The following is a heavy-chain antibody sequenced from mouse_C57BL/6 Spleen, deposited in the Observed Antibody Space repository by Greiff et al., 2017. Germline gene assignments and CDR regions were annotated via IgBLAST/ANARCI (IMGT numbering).Heavy chain of an antibody. D-gene: IGHD1-1*01. CDR1: GYTFTTYP. Sequence: VQLVESGAELVKPGASVKMSCKASGYTFTTYPIEWMKQNHGKSLEWIGNFHPYNDDTKYNEKFKGKATLTVEKSSSTVYLELSRLTSDDSAVYYCARSNYGSSYNWYFDVWGTGTTVTVSS. V-gene: IGHV1-47*01. CDR2: FHPYNDDT. J-gene: IGHJ1*03. CDR3: ARSNYGSSYNWYFDV.